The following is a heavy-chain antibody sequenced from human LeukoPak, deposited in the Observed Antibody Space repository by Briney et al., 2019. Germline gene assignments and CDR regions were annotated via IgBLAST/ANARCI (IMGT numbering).Heavy chain of an antibody. CDR1: GFTFSSYA. V-gene: IGHV3-7*04. D-gene: IGHD3-16*01. Sequence: GGSLRLSCAASGFTFSSYAMHWVRQAPGKGLEWVANIKQDGSEKYYVDSVKGRFTISRDNAKNSLYLQMNSLSAEDTAVYHCAREGGPPPWYFDLWGRGTLVTVSS. CDR2: IKQDGSEK. J-gene: IGHJ2*01. CDR3: AREGGPPPWYFDL.